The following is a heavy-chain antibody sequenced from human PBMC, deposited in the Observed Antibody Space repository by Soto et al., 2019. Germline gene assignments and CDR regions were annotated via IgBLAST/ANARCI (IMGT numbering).Heavy chain of an antibody. CDR2: ISGSGGTT. CDR3: AKGLSLTTRNAFDM. V-gene: IGHV3-23*01. J-gene: IGHJ3*02. CDR1: GFSFSSYA. Sequence: VQLLESGGGLEQPGGSLRLSCAASGFSFSSYAMSWVRQAPGKGLEWVSVISGSGGTTYYADSVKGRFTISRDNSKNTLYLQMNSLRVEDTAVYYCAKGLSLTTRNAFDMWGQGTMVTVSS. D-gene: IGHD4-4*01.